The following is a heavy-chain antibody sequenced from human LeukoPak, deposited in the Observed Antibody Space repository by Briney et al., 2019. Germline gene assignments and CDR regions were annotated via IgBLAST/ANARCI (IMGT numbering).Heavy chain of an antibody. Sequence: SVKVSCKASGGTFSSYAISWVRQAPGQGLEWMGRIIPILGIANYAQKFQGRVTITADKSTSTAYMELSSLRSEDTAVYYCAREYSGSYYDYWGQGTLVTVSS. CDR3: AREYSGSYYDY. CDR1: GGTFSSYA. D-gene: IGHD1-26*01. J-gene: IGHJ4*02. CDR2: IIPILGIA. V-gene: IGHV1-69*04.